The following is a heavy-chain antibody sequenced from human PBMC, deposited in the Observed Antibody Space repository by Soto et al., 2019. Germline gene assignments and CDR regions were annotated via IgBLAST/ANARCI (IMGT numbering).Heavy chain of an antibody. CDR2: TSYDGSNN. CDR1: GFTFRSYV. D-gene: IGHD3-16*01. V-gene: IGHV3-33*05. Sequence: QVQLVESGGGVVQPGTSLRLSCVGSGFTFRSYVIHWVRQAPGKGLEWVALTSYDGSNNFYGDSVKGRFTISRDNSRNTVGLQMDSLRLEDTALYYCARWGTTGGLDVWGQGTQVSVSS. J-gene: IGHJ4*02. CDR3: ARWGTTGGLDV.